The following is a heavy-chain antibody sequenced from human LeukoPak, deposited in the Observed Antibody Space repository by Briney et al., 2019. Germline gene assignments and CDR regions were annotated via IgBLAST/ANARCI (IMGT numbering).Heavy chain of an antibody. D-gene: IGHD5-18*01. CDR3: AREGRGYSYGSPYYFDY. CDR2: ISGSSGLT. V-gene: IGHV3-23*01. Sequence: GGSLRLSCAASGFTFSNYAMSWVRQAPGRGLEWVSAISGSSGLTYYADSVKGRFTISRDNSKNTLYLQMNSLRAEDTAVYYCAREGRGYSYGSPYYFDYWGQGTLVTVSS. J-gene: IGHJ4*02. CDR1: GFTFSNYA.